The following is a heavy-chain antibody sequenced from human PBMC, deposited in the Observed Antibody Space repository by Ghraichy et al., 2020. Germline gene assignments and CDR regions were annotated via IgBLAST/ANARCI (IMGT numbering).Heavy chain of an antibody. CDR3: AADRWATGGYTYGTGL. D-gene: IGHD5-18*01. CDR2: IIVDSGNT. CDR1: GFTFNSSS. J-gene: IGHJ4*01. V-gene: IGHV1-58*02. Sequence: SVKVSCKASGFTFNSSSMQWVRQARGQRLEWIGWIIVDSGNTHYAQKFQERVTITRDMSTSTAYMELNSLRSDDTAVYYCAADRWATGGYTYGTGLWGQGNLVTVSS.